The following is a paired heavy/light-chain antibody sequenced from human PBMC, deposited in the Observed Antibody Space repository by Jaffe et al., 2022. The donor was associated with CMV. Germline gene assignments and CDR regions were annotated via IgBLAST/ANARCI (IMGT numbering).Heavy chain of an antibody. CDR3: ARSRKYFYDSSGYFGAFDT. D-gene: IGHD3-22*01. CDR2: MYYNGNI. Sequence: QVQLQESGPGLVKPSVTLSLTCTVSGGSVSSYYWSWIRQPPGTGLEWIGYMYYNGNINYNPSLKSRVTISIDTSKNQFSLKLSSVTAADTAVYYCARSRKYFYDSSGYFGAFDTWGQGTMVTVSS. V-gene: IGHV4-59*02. CDR1: GGSVSSYY. J-gene: IGHJ3*02.
Light chain of an antibody. V-gene: IGLV1-40*01. Sequence: QSVLTQPPSVSGAPGQRVTISCTGSSSNIGAGYDVHWYQQLPGAGPKLLIYGNTNRPSGVPDRFSGSKSGTSASLAITGLQAEDEADYYCQSYDSSLSGVVFGGGTKLTVL. J-gene: IGLJ2*01. CDR1: SSNIGAGYD. CDR2: GNT. CDR3: QSYDSSLSGVV.